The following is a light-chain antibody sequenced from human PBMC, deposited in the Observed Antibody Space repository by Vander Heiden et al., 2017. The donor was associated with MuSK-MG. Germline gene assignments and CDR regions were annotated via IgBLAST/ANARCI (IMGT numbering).Light chain of an antibody. CDR2: STS. CDR3: LLYYGGARV. V-gene: IGLV7-43*01. CDR1: PGAVTSGYY. J-gene: IGLJ3*02. Sequence: QTVVTQEPSRTVSPGGTVPLTCASSPGAVTSGYYPNWFQQKPGQAPRALIYSTSNTHSWTPARFSCSLRGGKAALTLSGVQAEDEAEYYCLLYYGGARVFGGGTKLTVL.